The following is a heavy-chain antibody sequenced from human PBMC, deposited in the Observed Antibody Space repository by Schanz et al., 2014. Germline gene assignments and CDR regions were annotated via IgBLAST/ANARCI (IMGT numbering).Heavy chain of an antibody. Sequence: QVQVVQSGGGLVKPGGSLRLSCAASGFAFGDYYMTWIRQAPGKGLEWLSYISDSGTYTNYADSVKGRFTISRDNAKSSLYLQMNSLRVAAATVYYCAASSSWHPATDYWGQGTLVTVSS. D-gene: IGHD6-13*01. J-gene: IGHJ4*02. CDR2: ISDSGTYT. CDR1: GFAFGDYY. CDR3: AASSSWHPATDY. V-gene: IGHV3-11*05.